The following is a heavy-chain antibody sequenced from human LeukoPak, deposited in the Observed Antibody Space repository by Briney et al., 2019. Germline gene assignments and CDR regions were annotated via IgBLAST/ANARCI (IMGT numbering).Heavy chain of an antibody. V-gene: IGHV4-34*01. D-gene: IGHD3-22*01. CDR2: INHSGST. CDR1: GGAFRGYF. Sequence: SEALSLTSAGYGGAFRGYFLGWVPQPPGEGAEGVWGINHSGSTNYNPSLKSRVTISVDTSKNQFSLKLSSVTAADTAVYFCARGFHLYYYDSSGYYFDSWGQGTLVTVSS. CDR3: ARGFHLYYYDSSGYYFDS. J-gene: IGHJ4*02.